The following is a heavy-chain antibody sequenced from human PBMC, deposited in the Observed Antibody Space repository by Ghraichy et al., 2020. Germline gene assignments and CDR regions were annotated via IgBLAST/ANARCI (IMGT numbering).Heavy chain of an antibody. J-gene: IGHJ4*02. V-gene: IGHV3-23*01. D-gene: IGHD5-18*01. CDR2: ISGSGGST. CDR1: GFTFSSYA. CDR3: PRSTAMGRFDY. Sequence: GESLNISCAASGFTFSSYAMSWVRQAPGKGLEWVSAISGSGGSTYYADSVKGRFTISRDNSKNTLNLQMNSLRVEDTAVYYCPRSTAMGRFDYWGQGTLVTVSS.